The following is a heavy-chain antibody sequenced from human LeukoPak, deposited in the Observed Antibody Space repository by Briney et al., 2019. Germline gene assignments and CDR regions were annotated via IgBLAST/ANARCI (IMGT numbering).Heavy chain of an antibody. Sequence: PGGSLRLSCAASGFSFRSFWMSWVRQAPGKGLEWVASIKEDGSDKYYVESVKGRFTISRENARNSLYLQMNGLRAEDTAVYYCARVLWFGGIYYFDYWGQGTLVTVSS. J-gene: IGHJ4*02. CDR3: ARVLWFGGIYYFDY. CDR2: IKEDGSDK. CDR1: GFSFRSFW. V-gene: IGHV3-7*04. D-gene: IGHD3-10*01.